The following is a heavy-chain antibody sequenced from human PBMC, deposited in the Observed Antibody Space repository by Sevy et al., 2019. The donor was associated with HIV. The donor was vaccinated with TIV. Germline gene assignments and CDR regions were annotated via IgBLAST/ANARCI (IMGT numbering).Heavy chain of an antibody. CDR1: GFRFSGHY. J-gene: IGHJ4*02. Sequence: GGSLRLSCAASGFRFSGHYIDWVRQAPGKGLEWIGQIKSIGQGSTTQYGASVTDRFTISRDNAKNSLYLQMNSLRGEDTAVYYCVREGVGGYSYSLDSWGQGTLVTVSS. V-gene: IGHV3-72*01. CDR2: IKSIGQGSTT. CDR3: VREGVGGYSYSLDS. D-gene: IGHD5-18*01.